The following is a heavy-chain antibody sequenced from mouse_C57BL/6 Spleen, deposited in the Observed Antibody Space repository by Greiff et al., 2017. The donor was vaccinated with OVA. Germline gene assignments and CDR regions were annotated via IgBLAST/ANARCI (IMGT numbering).Heavy chain of an antibody. D-gene: IGHD4-1*01. CDR1: GFTFSDYG. J-gene: IGHJ3*01. Sequence: VQLKESGGGLVKPGGSLKLSCAASGFTFSDYGMHWVRQAPEKGLEWVAYISSGSSTIYYADTVKGRFTISRDNAKNTLFLQMTSLRSEDTAMYYCARPGNWDQRCAYWGQGTLVTVSA. CDR3: ARPGNWDQRCAY. CDR2: ISSGSSTI. V-gene: IGHV5-17*01.